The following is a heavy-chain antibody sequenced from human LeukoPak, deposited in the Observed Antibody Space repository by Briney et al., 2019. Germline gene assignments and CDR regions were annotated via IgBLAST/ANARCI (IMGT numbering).Heavy chain of an antibody. V-gene: IGHV3-74*01. CDR3: ARAITQADFDY. Sequence: PGGSLRLSCAASGFTFSSYWMQWVRQAPGKGLVWVSRINSDGSSTSYADSVKGRFTISRDNAKNTLYLQMNSLRAEDTAVYYCARAITQADFDYWGQGTLVTVSS. CDR1: GFTFSSYW. CDR2: INSDGSST. D-gene: IGHD3-10*01. J-gene: IGHJ4*02.